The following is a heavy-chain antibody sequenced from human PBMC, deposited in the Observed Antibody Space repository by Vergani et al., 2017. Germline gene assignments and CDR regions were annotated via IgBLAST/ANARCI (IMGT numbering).Heavy chain of an antibody. V-gene: IGHV3-9*01. CDR1: GFTFDDYA. CDR3: AKAVSSGYYSAAFDI. Sequence: EVQLVESGGGLVQPGRSLRLSCAASGFTFDDYAMHWVRQAPGKGLEWVSGISWNSGSIGYADSVKGRFTISRDNAKNSLYLQMNSLRAEDTALYYCAKAVSSGYYSAAFDIWGQGTMVTVSS. J-gene: IGHJ3*02. D-gene: IGHD3-22*01. CDR2: ISWNSGSI.